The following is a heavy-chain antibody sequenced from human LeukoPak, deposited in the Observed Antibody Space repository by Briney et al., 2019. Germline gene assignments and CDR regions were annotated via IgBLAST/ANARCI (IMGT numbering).Heavy chain of an antibody. CDR2: TSDRGDYT. CDR3: ARKAQYNGHYPLDY. Sequence: GGSLRLSCAASGFTFTSYSMSWVRQAPGKGLEWVSGTSDRGDYTYYADSVKGRFTISRDSSKNALFLQMNSLRAEDTALYFCARKAQYNGHYPLDYWGQGTLVTVSS. J-gene: IGHJ4*02. CDR1: GFTFTSYS. V-gene: IGHV3-23*01. D-gene: IGHD1-7*01.